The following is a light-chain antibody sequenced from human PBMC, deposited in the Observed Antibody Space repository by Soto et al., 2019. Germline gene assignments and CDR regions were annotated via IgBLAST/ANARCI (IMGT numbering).Light chain of an antibody. CDR3: QQYNNWPWT. J-gene: IGKJ1*01. CDR2: GAS. CDR1: QSVTSN. Sequence: ETVMTQSPATLSVSPGERATLSCRASQSVTSNLARYQPKPGQAPRLLMYGASTRATGIPARFSGSGSGTEFTLTISSLQPEDFAVYCCQQYNNWPWTFGQGTEVEI. V-gene: IGKV3-15*01.